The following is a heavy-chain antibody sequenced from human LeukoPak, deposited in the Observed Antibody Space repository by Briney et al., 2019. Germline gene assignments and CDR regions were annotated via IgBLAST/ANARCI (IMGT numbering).Heavy chain of an antibody. V-gene: IGHV4-59*11. Sequence: KPSETLSLTCTVSGGSISSHYWSWIRQPPGKGLEWIGYIYYSGSTNCNPSLKSRVTISVDTSKNQFSLKLSSVTAADTAVYYCARSTGSGSYRYYFDYWGQGTLVTVSS. CDR1: GGSISSHY. CDR3: ARSTGSGSYRYYFDY. D-gene: IGHD1-26*01. J-gene: IGHJ4*02. CDR2: IYYSGST.